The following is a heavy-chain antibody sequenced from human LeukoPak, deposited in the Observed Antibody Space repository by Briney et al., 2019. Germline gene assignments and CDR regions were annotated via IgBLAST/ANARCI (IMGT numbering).Heavy chain of an antibody. D-gene: IGHD5-18*01. CDR3: ARRYNSYGYERGAFDI. J-gene: IGHJ3*02. V-gene: IGHV3-30-3*01. Sequence: GGSLRLSCAASGFTFSSYAMHWVRQAPGKGLEWVAVISYDGSNKYYADSVKGRFTISRDNSKNTLYLQMNSPRAEDTAVYYCARRYNSYGYERGAFDIWGQGTMVTVSS. CDR2: ISYDGSNK. CDR1: GFTFSSYA.